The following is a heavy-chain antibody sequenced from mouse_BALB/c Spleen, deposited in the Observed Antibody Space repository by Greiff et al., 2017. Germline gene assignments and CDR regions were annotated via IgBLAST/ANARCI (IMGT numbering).Heavy chain of an antibody. D-gene: IGHD1-1*02. J-gene: IGHJ1*01. CDR1: EYEFPSHD. Sequence: EVQLVESGGGLVQPGESLKLSCESNEYEFPSHDMSWVRKTPEKRLELVAAINSDGGSTYYPDTMERRFIISRDNTKKTLYLQMSSLRSEDTALYYCARKGAYGGNYAWYFDVWGAGTTVTVSS. CDR2: INSDGGST. V-gene: IGHV5-2*01. CDR3: ARKGAYGGNYAWYFDV.